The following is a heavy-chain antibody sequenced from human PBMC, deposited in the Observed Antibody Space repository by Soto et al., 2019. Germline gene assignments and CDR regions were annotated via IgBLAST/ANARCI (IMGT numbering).Heavy chain of an antibody. CDR3: ARVIAAAADCDY. D-gene: IGHD6-13*01. CDR2: ISAYNGKT. V-gene: IGHV1-18*01. J-gene: IGHJ4*02. CDR1: GYTFTSYG. Sequence: QVQLVQSGAEVKKPGASVKVSCKASGYTFTSYGISWVRQAPGQGLEWMGWISAYNGKTNYAQKLQGRVTMTTDTSTRTAYTELRRLRSDATAVSYWARVIAAAADCDYWGQGTLVTVSS.